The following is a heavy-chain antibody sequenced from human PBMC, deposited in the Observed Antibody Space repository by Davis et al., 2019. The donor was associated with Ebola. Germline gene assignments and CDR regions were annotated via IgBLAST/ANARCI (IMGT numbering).Heavy chain of an antibody. CDR3: AKAGLSYYYYYGMDV. CDR1: GVTFSSYA. CDR2: ISGSGGST. V-gene: IGHV3-23*01. Sequence: GESLKISCVASGVTFSSYAMSWVRQAPGKGLEWVSAISGSGGSTYYADSVKGRFTISRDNSKNTLYLQMNSLRAEDTAVYYCAKAGLSYYYYYGMDVWGKGTTVTVSP. D-gene: IGHD3-10*01. J-gene: IGHJ6*04.